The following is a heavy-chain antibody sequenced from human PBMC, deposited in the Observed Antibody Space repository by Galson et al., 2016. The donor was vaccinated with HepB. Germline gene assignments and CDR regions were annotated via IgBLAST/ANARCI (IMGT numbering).Heavy chain of an antibody. CDR2: IYYSGST. CDR3: ARTLKFRDDYSKNYYYHGMDV. D-gene: IGHD4-11*01. J-gene: IGHJ6*04. V-gene: IGHV4-39*01. CDR1: GGSISSSSYY. Sequence: ETLSLTCTVSGGSISSSSYYWGWIRQPPGRGLEWIGKIYYSGSTYYKPSLKSRVTISADTSKNQFYLKLRSVTAADTAIYYCARTLKFRDDYSKNYYYHGMDVWGKGTTVTVSS.